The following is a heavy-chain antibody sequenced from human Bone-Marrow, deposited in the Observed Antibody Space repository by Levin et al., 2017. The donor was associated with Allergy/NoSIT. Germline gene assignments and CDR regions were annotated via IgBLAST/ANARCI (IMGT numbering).Heavy chain of an antibody. V-gene: IGHV3-30*18. CDR2: ISYDGSNK. D-gene: IGHD3-22*01. CDR3: AKSSVVDSTFDY. Sequence: GGSLRLSCAASGFTFSSYGMHWVRQAPGKGLEWVAVISYDGSNKYYADSVKGRFTISRDNSKNTLYLQMNSLRAEDTAVYYCAKSSVVDSTFDYWGQGTLVTVSS. J-gene: IGHJ4*02. CDR1: GFTFSSYG.